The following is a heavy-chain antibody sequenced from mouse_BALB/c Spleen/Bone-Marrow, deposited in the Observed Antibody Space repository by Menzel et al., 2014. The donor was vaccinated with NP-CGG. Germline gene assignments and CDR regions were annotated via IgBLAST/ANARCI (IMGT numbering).Heavy chain of an antibody. CDR3: ARPYYGLYAMDY. J-gene: IGHJ4*01. CDR1: GFSLTNYG. V-gene: IGHV2-9*02. D-gene: IGHD1-2*01. Sequence: VQRVESGPGLMAPSQSLSITCTVSGFSLTNYGVHWVRQPPGKGLEWLGVIWAGGSTNYNSALMSRLSISKDNSKSQVFLKMNSLQTDDTAMYYCARPYYGLYAMDYWGQGTSVTVSS. CDR2: IWAGGST.